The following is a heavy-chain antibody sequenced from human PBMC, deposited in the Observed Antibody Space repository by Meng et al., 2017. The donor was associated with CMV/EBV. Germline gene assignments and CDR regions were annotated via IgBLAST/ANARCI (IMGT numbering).Heavy chain of an antibody. Sequence: GESLKISCPALGFTISSNYMTWVRQAPGKGLEWVSLIYSGGSTYYADSVKGRFTISRDNSRNTLFLQMNSLRAEDTAVYYCARWDIVTTFRKDYYYYGMDVWGQGTTVTVSS. D-gene: IGHD5-12*01. V-gene: IGHV3-53*01. CDR3: ARWDIVTTFRKDYYYYGMDV. CDR1: GFTISSNY. J-gene: IGHJ6*02. CDR2: IYSGGST.